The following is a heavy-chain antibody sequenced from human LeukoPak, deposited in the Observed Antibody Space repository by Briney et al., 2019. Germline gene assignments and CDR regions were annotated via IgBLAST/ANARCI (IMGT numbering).Heavy chain of an antibody. J-gene: IGHJ6*03. CDR1: GFTFSSYS. CDR2: ISSTSSTI. D-gene: IGHD4-17*01. CDR3: ARGDYGDYWNYYYMDV. V-gene: IGHV3-48*01. Sequence: GGSLRLSCAASGFTFSSYSMNWVRQAPGKGLEWVSYISSTSSTIYYADSVKGRFTISRDTAKNSLYLQMNSLRAEDTAVYSCARGDYGDYWNYYYMDVWSKGTTVTVSS.